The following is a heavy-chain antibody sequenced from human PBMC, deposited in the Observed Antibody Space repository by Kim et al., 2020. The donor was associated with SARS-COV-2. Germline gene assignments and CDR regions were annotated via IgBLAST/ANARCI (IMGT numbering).Heavy chain of an antibody. J-gene: IGHJ4*02. V-gene: IGHV3-43*01. CDR1: GFTFDDYT. CDR2: ISWDGGTT. CDR3: AKDKGSRGGAFDY. D-gene: IGHD1-26*01. Sequence: GGSLRLSCAASGFTFDDYTMLWVRQAPGKGLEWVSLISWDGGTTYYADSVKGRFIISRDNSKDSLYLQMNSLRAEDTALYYCAKDKGSRGGAFDYWGQGTLVTVSS.